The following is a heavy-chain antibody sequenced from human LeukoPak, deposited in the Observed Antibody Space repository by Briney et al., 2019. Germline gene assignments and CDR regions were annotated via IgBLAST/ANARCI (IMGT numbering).Heavy chain of an antibody. CDR2: IRYDGSNK. CDR3: AKGGGSLLWFGELSVPDALDI. CDR1: GFTFSSYG. V-gene: IGHV3-30*02. J-gene: IGHJ3*02. D-gene: IGHD3-10*01. Sequence: GGSLRLSCAASGFTFSSYGMHWVRQAPGKGLEWVAFIRYDGSNKYYADSVKGRFTISRDNSKNTLYLQMNSLRAEDTAVYYCAKGGGSLLWFGELSVPDALDIWGQGTMVTASS.